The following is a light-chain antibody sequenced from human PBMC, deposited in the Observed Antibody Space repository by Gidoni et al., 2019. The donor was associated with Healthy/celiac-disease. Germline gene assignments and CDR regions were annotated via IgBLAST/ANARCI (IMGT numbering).Light chain of an antibody. CDR3: QQRSNWPRYN. Sequence: EIVLTQSPATLSLSPGERATLSCRASQSVSSYLAWYQQKPGQAPRLLIYDASSRATGIPARFSGSGSGTDITLTISSLEPEDFAVYYCQQRSNWPRYNVXQGTKLEIK. J-gene: IGKJ2*01. V-gene: IGKV3-11*01. CDR2: DAS. CDR1: QSVSSY.